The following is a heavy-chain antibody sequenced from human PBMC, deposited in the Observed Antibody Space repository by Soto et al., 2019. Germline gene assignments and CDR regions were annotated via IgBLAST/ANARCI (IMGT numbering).Heavy chain of an antibody. Sequence: GGSLRLSCAASGFTCSSYAMSWVRQAPGKGLEWVSAISGSGGSTYYADSVKGRFTISRDNSKNTLYLQMNSLRAEDTAVYYCAKKGSSSWYYYYYMDVWGKGTTVTVSS. CDR3: AKKGSSSWYYYYYMDV. D-gene: IGHD6-13*01. J-gene: IGHJ6*03. CDR2: ISGSGGST. V-gene: IGHV3-23*01. CDR1: GFTCSSYA.